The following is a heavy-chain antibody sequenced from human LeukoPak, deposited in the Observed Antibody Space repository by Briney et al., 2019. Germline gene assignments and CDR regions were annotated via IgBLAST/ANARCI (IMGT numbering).Heavy chain of an antibody. CDR1: GGSVSSSSYY. D-gene: IGHD6-13*01. J-gene: IGHJ6*02. V-gene: IGHV4-39*07. CDR2: IYYSGST. Sequence: SETLSLTCTVSGGSVSSSSYYWGWIRQPPGKGLEWIGSIYYSGSTYYNPSLKSRVTISVDTSKNQFSLKLSSVTAADTAVYYCLAAAGIKYYYGMDVWGQGTTVTVSS. CDR3: LAAAGIKYYYGMDV.